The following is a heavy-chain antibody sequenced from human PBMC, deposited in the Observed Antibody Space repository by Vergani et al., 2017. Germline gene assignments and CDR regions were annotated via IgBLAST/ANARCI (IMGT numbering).Heavy chain of an antibody. Sequence: QLQLPESGPGLVKPSETLSLTCTVSGGSISSSSYYWGWIRQHPGKGLEWIGYIYYSGSTYYNPSLKSRVTISVDTSKNQFSLKLSSVTAADTAVYYCARVGVTMVRGADFDYWGQGTLVTVSS. V-gene: IGHV4-31*03. D-gene: IGHD3-10*01. J-gene: IGHJ4*02. CDR3: ARVGVTMVRGADFDY. CDR2: IYYSGST. CDR1: GGSISSSSYY.